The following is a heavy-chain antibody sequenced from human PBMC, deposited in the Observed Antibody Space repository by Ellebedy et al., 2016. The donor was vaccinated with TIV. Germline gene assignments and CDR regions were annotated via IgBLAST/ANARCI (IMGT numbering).Heavy chain of an antibody. Sequence: PGGSLRLSCTVSGGSISSYYWSWVRQAPGKGLEWVSGINNGGRTTSYADSVKGRFTISRDNSRSTLYLQMNSLRAEDSAVYYCAKDMVFGDGKWEIDVWGQGTTVTVSS. CDR3: AKDMVFGDGKWEIDV. V-gene: IGHV3-23*01. J-gene: IGHJ6*02. D-gene: IGHD1-26*01. CDR2: INNGGRTT. CDR1: GGSISSYY.